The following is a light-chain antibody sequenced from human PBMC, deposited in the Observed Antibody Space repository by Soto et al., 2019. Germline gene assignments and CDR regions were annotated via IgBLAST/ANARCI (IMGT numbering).Light chain of an antibody. Sequence: QSALTQLASVSGSPGQSITISCTGTSSDVGGYNLVSWYQQHPGKAPKLMISEVSKRPSGISDRFSGSKSGSTASLTISGLQAEDEADYYCCSYAGTSTHTVFGGGTQLTVL. J-gene: IGLJ7*01. CDR2: EVS. CDR3: CSYAGTSTHTV. V-gene: IGLV2-23*02. CDR1: SSDVGGYNL.